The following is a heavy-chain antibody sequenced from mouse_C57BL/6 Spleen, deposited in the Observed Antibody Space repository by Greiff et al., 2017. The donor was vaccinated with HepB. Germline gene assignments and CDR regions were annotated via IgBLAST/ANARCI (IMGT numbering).Heavy chain of an antibody. J-gene: IGHJ1*03. V-gene: IGHV5-4*03. Sequence: EVMLVESGGGLVKPGGSLKLSCAASGFTFSSYAMSWVRQTPEKRLEWVATISDGGSYTYYPDNVKGRFTISRDNAKNNLYLQMSHLKSEDTAMYYCARGNYDYAYWYFDVWGTGTTVTVSS. D-gene: IGHD2-4*01. CDR3: ARGNYDYAYWYFDV. CDR1: GFTFSSYA. CDR2: ISDGGSYT.